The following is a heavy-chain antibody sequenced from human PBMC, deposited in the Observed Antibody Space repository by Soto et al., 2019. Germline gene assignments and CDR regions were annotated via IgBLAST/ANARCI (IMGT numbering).Heavy chain of an antibody. CDR3: ATNPAEDGYGFDY. D-gene: IGHD5-12*01. V-gene: IGHV1-69*01. Sequence: QVQLVQSGAEVKKPGSSVKVSCKTSGDTFSNYAINWVRQAPGQGLEWMGGILPLLAATYYAERFKGRVTISADESTHTAYMDLSSLTSKVTAVYYCATNPAEDGYGFDYCGQGTLVIVSS. CDR1: GDTFSNYA. CDR2: ILPLLAAT. J-gene: IGHJ4*02.